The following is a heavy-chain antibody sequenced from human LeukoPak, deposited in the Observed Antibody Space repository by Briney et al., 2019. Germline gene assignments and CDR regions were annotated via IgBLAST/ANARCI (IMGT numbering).Heavy chain of an antibody. V-gene: IGHV1-2*06. D-gene: IGHD3-22*01. CDR2: IRGDNGDT. Sequence: ASVKVSCKASGYRFTSYGINWVRQAPGQGLEWMGRIRGDNGDTNYAQRFQGRVTMTRDTSISTAYMELSRLRSDDTAVYYCARDGSGSSAYYNYYYYYMDVWGKGTTVTVSS. J-gene: IGHJ6*03. CDR1: GYRFTSYG. CDR3: ARDGSGSSAYYNYYYYYMDV.